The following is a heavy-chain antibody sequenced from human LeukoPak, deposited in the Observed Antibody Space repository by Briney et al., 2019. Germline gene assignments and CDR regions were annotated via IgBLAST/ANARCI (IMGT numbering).Heavy chain of an antibody. CDR3: ARQERQWLVVDY. V-gene: IGHV4-30-2*01. CDR1: GGSISSGGYY. Sequence: SETLSLTCTVSGGSISSGGYYWSWIRQPPGKGLEWIGYIYHSGSTYYNPSLKSRVTISVDRSKNQFSLKLSSVTAADTAVYYCARQERQWLVVDYWGQGTLVTVSS. D-gene: IGHD6-19*01. J-gene: IGHJ4*02. CDR2: IYHSGST.